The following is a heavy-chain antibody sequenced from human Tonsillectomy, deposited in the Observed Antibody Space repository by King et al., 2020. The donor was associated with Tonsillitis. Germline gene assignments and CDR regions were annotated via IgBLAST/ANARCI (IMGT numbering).Heavy chain of an antibody. CDR3: ARHSYYDTSGYPDF. D-gene: IGHD3-22*01. Sequence: QLQQSGPGLVKPSGTLSLTCSVSGASIISNTYYWGWIRQPPGKGLXWXXSIFNXANTVXNPSLKSRVTFSVDTFKSQVSLQLTSVTAADTAVYYCARHSYYDTSGYPDFWGHGTLVTVSS. V-gene: IGHV4-39*01. CDR1: GASIISNTYY. J-gene: IGHJ5*01. CDR2: IFNXANT.